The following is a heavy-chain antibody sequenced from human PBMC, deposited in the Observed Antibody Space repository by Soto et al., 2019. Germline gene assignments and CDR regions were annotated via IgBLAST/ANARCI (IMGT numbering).Heavy chain of an antibody. V-gene: IGHV3-74*01. CDR1: GFTLSSYW. Sequence: EVQLVESGGGIVQPGGSVRLSCAASGFTLSSYWIHWVRQAPGKGLVLVSRINGDRSTTNYADSLRGRFPISRDNAKKTVFLQRNSLIAVDTAVYYCARCRSGRYSFDYWGQGTPVTVSS. CDR3: ARCRSGRYSFDY. J-gene: IGHJ4*01. D-gene: IGHD3-10*01. CDR2: INGDRSTT.